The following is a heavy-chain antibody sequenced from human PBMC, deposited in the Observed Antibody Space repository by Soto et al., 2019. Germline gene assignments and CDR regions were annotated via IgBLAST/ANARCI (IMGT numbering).Heavy chain of an antibody. D-gene: IGHD3-10*01. V-gene: IGHV3-30*03. Sequence: QVQLVESGGGVVQPGRSLRLSCAASGFTFSSYGMHWVRQAPGKGLERVAVISYDGSNKYYADSVKGRFTISRDNSENTLYLPMNSLRAEDTAVYYCAPWFGAFDYWGQGTLVTVSS. CDR1: GFTFSSYG. CDR2: ISYDGSNK. CDR3: APWFGAFDY. J-gene: IGHJ4*02.